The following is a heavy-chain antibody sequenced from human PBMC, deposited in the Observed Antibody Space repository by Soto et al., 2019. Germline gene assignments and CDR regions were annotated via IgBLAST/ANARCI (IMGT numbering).Heavy chain of an antibody. CDR3: ARASTSYYFDS. J-gene: IGHJ4*02. CDR2: IYYSGST. D-gene: IGHD1-1*01. CDR1: GGSIGSYY. V-gene: IGHV4-59*01. Sequence: SETLSLTCTVSGGSIGSYYWNWIRQPPGKGLESIGFIYYSGSTNYNPSLKSRVTISVDTSKNQFSLKLNSVTAADTAVYYCARASTSYYFDSWGQGTLVTRLL.